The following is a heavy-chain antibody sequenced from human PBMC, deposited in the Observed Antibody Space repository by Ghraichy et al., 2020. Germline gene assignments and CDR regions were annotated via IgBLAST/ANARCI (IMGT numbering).Heavy chain of an antibody. CDR1: GFTFSSYA. V-gene: IGHV3-23*01. CDR2: ISGSGGST. CDR3: AKSIAARPAWYFDY. J-gene: IGHJ4*02. D-gene: IGHD6-6*01. Sequence: LSLTCAASGFTFSSYAMSWVRQAPRKGLEWVSAISGSGGSTYYADSVKGRFTISRDNSKNTLYLQMNSLRAEDTAVYYCAKSIAARPAWYFDYWGQGTLVTVSS.